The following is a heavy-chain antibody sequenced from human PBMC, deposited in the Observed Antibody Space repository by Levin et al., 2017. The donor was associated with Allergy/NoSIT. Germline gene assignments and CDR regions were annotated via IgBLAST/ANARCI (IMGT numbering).Heavy chain of an antibody. V-gene: IGHV3-15*01. J-gene: IGHJ4*02. D-gene: IGHD1-7*01. CDR3: TTARYNWNYVLDY. Sequence: RGESLKISCAVSGFTFSNAWMSWVRQAPGKGLEWVGHIKSKSDGGTTDYAAPVKGRFIISRDDSKNTLYLQMNSLKTEDTAVYYCTTARYNWNYVLDYWGQGTLVTVSS. CDR2: IKSKSDGGTT. CDR1: GFTFSNAW.